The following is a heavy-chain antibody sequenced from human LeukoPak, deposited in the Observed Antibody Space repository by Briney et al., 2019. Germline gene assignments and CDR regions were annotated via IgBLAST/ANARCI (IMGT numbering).Heavy chain of an antibody. D-gene: IGHD2-21*01. V-gene: IGHV1-69*02. CDR3: ARAGGHCGGDCHYFDY. CDR1: GGTFSSYT. CDR2: IIPILGIA. J-gene: IGHJ4*02. Sequence: SVKVSCKASGGTFSSYTISWVRQAPGQGLEWMGSIIPILGIANYAQKFQGRVTITADESTSTAYMELSSLRSEDTAVYYCARAGGHCGGDCHYFDYWGQGTLVTVSS.